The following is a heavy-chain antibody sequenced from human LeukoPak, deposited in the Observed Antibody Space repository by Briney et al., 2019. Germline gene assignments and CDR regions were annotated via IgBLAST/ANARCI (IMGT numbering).Heavy chain of an antibody. CDR2: IIPMFGTT. CDR1: GGNLSNYA. D-gene: IGHD4-17*01. J-gene: IGHJ4*02. Sequence: GASVKVSCKASGGNLSNYALSWVRQAPGQGLEWMGGIIPMFGTTKYAQEFQGRVTITTDESTRTAYMELSSLRSEDTAVFYCATTSMYGDYVAFAFAHWGQGTLVSVSS. V-gene: IGHV1-69*05. CDR3: ATTSMYGDYVAFAFAH.